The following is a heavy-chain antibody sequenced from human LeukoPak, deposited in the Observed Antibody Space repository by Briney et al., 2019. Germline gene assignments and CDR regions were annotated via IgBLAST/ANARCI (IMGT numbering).Heavy chain of an antibody. D-gene: IGHD6-13*01. CDR3: AKVGRGSSSWYGGYYFDY. CDR1: GFTFSSYS. Sequence: PGGSLRLSCAASGFTFSSYSMNWVRQAPGKGLEWVSSISSSSSYIYYADSVKGRFTISRDNSKNTLYLQMNSLRAEDTAVYYCAKVGRGSSSWYGGYYFDYWGQGTLVTVSS. CDR2: ISSSSSYI. V-gene: IGHV3-21*01. J-gene: IGHJ4*02.